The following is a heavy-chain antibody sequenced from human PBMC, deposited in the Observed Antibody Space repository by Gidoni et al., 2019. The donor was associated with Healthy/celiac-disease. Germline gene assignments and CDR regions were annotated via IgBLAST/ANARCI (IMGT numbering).Heavy chain of an antibody. CDR2: IYTSGST. J-gene: IGHJ4*02. D-gene: IGHD3-3*01. Sequence: QVQLQESGPGLVKPSQTLSLTCTVSGGSIRRGSYYWSWIRQPAGKGLEWIGRIYTSGSTNYNPSLKSRVTMSVDTSKNQFSLKLSSVTAADTAVYYCARGGGYDFWSGSYPLDYWGQGTLVTVSS. V-gene: IGHV4-61*02. CDR1: GGSIRRGSYY. CDR3: ARGGGYDFWSGSYPLDY.